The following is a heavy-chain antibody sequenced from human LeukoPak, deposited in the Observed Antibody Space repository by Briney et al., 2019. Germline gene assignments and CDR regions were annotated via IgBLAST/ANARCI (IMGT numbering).Heavy chain of an antibody. CDR1: GFTVSDNY. J-gene: IGHJ5*02. CDR3: ARDAPQVPAAGVLAS. Sequence: GGSLRLSCAASGFTVSDNYMSWVRQAPGKGLEWVSVMYSRGDTYYAKSVKGRFTFTRDISKNTLYLQMNGLRTEDTAMYYCARDAPQVPAAGVLASWGQGTLVIVS. D-gene: IGHD6-13*01. CDR2: MYSRGDT. V-gene: IGHV3-53*01.